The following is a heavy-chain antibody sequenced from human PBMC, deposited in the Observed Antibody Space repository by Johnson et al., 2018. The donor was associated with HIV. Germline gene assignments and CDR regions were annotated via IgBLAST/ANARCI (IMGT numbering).Heavy chain of an antibody. J-gene: IGHJ3*02. Sequence: QVQLVESGGGLVQSGGSLRLSCAASGFTFSSYGMHWVRQAPGKGLEWVAFIRYDGSNKYYADSVKGRFTISRDNSKNTLYLQMNSLRAEDTAVYYCAKGGITMAPDAFDIWGQGTMVTVSS. V-gene: IGHV3-30*02. CDR2: IRYDGSNK. CDR3: AKGGITMAPDAFDI. CDR1: GFTFSSYG. D-gene: IGHD3-10*01.